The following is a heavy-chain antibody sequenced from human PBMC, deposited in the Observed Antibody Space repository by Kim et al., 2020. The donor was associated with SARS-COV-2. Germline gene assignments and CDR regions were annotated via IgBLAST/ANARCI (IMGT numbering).Heavy chain of an antibody. Sequence: ASVKVSCKASGYTFTSYYMHWVRQAPGQGLEWMGIINPSGGSTSYAQKFQGRVTMTRDTSTSTVYMELSSLRSEDTAVYYCARDQVYYYGSGSSSYYYYGMDVWGQGTTVTVSS. V-gene: IGHV1-46*01. CDR1: GYTFTSYY. D-gene: IGHD3-10*01. CDR3: ARDQVYYYGSGSSSYYYYGMDV. CDR2: INPSGGST. J-gene: IGHJ6*02.